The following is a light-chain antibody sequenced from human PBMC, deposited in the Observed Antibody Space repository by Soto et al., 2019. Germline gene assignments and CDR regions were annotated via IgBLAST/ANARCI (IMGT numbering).Light chain of an antibody. CDR3: SSYTSSSTVV. V-gene: IGLV2-14*01. CDR1: SSDVGGYNY. Sequence: QSALTQPASVSGSPGQSLTISCTGTSSDVGGYNYVSWYQQHPGKAPKLMIYDVSNRPSGVSNRFSGSKSGNTASLTISVLQAEDEADYYCSSYTSSSTVVFGGGTKVTVL. CDR2: DVS. J-gene: IGLJ2*01.